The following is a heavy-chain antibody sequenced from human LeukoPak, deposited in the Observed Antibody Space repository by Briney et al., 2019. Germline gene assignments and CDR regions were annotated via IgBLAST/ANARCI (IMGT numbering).Heavy chain of an antibody. D-gene: IGHD2-21*02. Sequence: PGGSLRLSCAASGFTFSSYAMHWVRQAPGKGLEWGAVISYDGSNKYYADSVKGRFTISRDNSKNTLYLQMNSLRAADTAVYYCARDRSIVVVTATNWFDPWGQGTLVTVSS. CDR2: ISYDGSNK. J-gene: IGHJ5*02. CDR3: ARDRSIVVVTATNWFDP. CDR1: GFTFSSYA. V-gene: IGHV3-30*04.